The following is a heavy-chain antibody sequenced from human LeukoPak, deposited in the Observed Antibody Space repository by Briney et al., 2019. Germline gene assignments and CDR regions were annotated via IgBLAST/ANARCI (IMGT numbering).Heavy chain of an antibody. D-gene: IGHD6-13*01. J-gene: IGHJ3*02. V-gene: IGHV3-30*04. CDR3: ARERARGSSSWYGLFAFDI. Sequence: GGSLRLSCEVSGFTFSSYAMHWVRQAPGKGLEWVAVISSDGSKKDYADSVKGRFTISRDNSKNTLYLQMNSLRAEDTAVYYCARERARGSSSWYGLFAFDIWGQGTMVTVSS. CDR2: ISSDGSKK. CDR1: GFTFSSYA.